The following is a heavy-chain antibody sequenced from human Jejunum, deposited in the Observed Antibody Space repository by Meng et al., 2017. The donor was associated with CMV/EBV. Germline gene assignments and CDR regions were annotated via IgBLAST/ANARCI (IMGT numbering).Heavy chain of an antibody. CDR3: ARGGGINRWFDP. Sequence: QVHLQQWGAGLLKPSETLSLTCAVSGGSFSHYYWTWIRQSPGKGLEWIGEINQSVGSNYNPSLKSRVTMSLDTSKNHFSLKLDSVTAADTAVYYCARGGGINRWFDPWGQEPWSPSPQ. D-gene: IGHD1-14*01. CDR1: GGSFSHYY. V-gene: IGHV4-34*01. CDR2: INQSVGS. J-gene: IGHJ5*02.